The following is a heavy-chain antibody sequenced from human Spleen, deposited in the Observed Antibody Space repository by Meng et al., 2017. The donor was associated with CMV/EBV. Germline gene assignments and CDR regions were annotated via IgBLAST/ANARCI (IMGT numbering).Heavy chain of an antibody. D-gene: IGHD1-1*01. Sequence: ASVKVSCKASGYTFTRFDINWVRQAPGKGLEWMGWISAYNGSPNFAQKFQGRVTMTTDISTNTAHMELRSLRSDDTAVYYCARGSSNWPVDYWGQGTLVTVSS. CDR1: GYTFTRFD. V-gene: IGHV1-18*01. CDR3: ARGSSNWPVDY. CDR2: ISAYNGSP. J-gene: IGHJ4*02.